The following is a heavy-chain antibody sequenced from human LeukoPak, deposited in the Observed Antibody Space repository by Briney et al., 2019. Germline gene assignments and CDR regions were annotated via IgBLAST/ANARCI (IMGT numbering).Heavy chain of an antibody. CDR1: GYIFTESY. Sequence: AASVKVSCKASGYIFTESYIQWVRQAPGQGLEWVGRINPIGGGTNYAQSFEGRVTMTRDTSISTAYMELRSLRSDDTAVYYCARAPSVYYYYMDVWGKGTTVTVSS. CDR2: INPIGGGT. CDR3: ARAPSVYYYYMDV. J-gene: IGHJ6*03. D-gene: IGHD6-19*01. V-gene: IGHV1-2*06.